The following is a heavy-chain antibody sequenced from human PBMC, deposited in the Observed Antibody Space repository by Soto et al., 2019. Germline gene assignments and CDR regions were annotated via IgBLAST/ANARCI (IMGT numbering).Heavy chain of an antibody. CDR3: AHPRGYGVFDAVDI. V-gene: IGHV5-51*01. J-gene: IGHJ3*02. Sequence: GESLKISCKGSGYSFTSYWIGWVRQMPGKGLEWMGIIYPGDSDTRYSPSFQGQVTISADKSISTAYLQMRSLRPEDTAVYYCAHPRGYGVFDAVDIWGQGTMVTVSS. CDR2: IYPGDSDT. CDR1: GYSFTSYW. D-gene: IGHD4-17*01.